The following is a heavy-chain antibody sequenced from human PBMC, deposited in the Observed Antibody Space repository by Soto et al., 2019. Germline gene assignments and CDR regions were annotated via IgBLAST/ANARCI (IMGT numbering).Heavy chain of an antibody. CDR1: GGSISSGDYY. J-gene: IGHJ4*02. CDR2: IYYSGST. V-gene: IGHV4-31*03. CDR3: AREDSGYGYDY. Sequence: TSETLSLTCTVSGGSISSGDYYWSWIRQHPGKGLEWIGYIYYSGSTYYNPSLKSRVTISVDTSKNQFSLKLSSVTAADTAVYCCAREDSGYGYDYWGQGTLVTVSS. D-gene: IGHD5-12*01.